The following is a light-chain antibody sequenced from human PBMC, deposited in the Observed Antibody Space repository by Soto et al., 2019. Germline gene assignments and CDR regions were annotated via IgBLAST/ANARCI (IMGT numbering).Light chain of an antibody. Sequence: LTQPASGSGAPGQAITISCTGTSSDVGGYNYVSWYQQHPGKAPKFMIYDVSNRPSGVSNRFSGSKSGNTASLTISGLQAEDEADYYCSSYTTSNTRQIVFGTGT. CDR1: SSDVGGYNY. J-gene: IGLJ1*01. CDR3: SSYTTSNTRQIV. V-gene: IGLV2-14*01. CDR2: DVS.